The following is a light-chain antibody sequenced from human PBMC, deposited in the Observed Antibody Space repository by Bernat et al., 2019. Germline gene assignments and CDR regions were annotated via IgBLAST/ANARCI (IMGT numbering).Light chain of an antibody. CDR3: CSYTTPASYV. Sequence: QSALTQPASVSGSPGQSITISCSGIISTFGVYNFVSWYQHHPGKAPKLIIYEASKRPSGVPGRFSGSKSATTASLTISGLQPDDEAIYFCCSYTTPASYVFGTGTELTVL. J-gene: IGLJ1*01. CDR1: ISTFGVYNF. CDR2: EAS. V-gene: IGLV2-23*01.